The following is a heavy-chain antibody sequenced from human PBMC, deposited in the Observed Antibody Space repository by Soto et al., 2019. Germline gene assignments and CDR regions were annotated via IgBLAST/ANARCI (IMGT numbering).Heavy chain of an antibody. V-gene: IGHV1-69*13. CDR1: GGTFSSYA. CDR3: ARDLKLESPNYYDSSGSFDY. J-gene: IGHJ4*02. Sequence: GASVKVSCKASGGTFSSYAISWVRQAPGQGLEWMGGIIPIFGTANYAQKFQGRVTITADESTSTVYMELSSLRSEDTAVYYCARDLKLESPNYYDSSGSFDYWGQGTLVTVSS. CDR2: IIPIFGTA. D-gene: IGHD3-22*01.